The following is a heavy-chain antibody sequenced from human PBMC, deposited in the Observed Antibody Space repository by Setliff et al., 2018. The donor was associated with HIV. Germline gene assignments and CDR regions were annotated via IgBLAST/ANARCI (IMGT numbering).Heavy chain of an antibody. Sequence: SETLSLTCTVSGDSIDRSNFFWTWIRQHPGKGLEWIGYIYYSGSATYNPSLNSRVTISVDTSRNQFTLKLSSVTAADTAVYYCGRQVPVPGVAVTPIDYWGQGTLVTVSS. J-gene: IGHJ4*02. D-gene: IGHD3-3*01. CDR1: GDSIDRSNFF. CDR3: GRQVPVPGVAVTPIDY. V-gene: IGHV4-30-4*01. CDR2: IYYSGSA.